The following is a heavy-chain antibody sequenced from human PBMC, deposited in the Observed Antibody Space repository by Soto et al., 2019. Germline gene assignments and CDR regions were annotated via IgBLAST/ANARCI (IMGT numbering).Heavy chain of an antibody. V-gene: IGHV4-59*08. D-gene: IGHD6-19*01. CDR1: GGSISSYY. CDR2: IYYSGST. Sequence: SETLSLTCTVSGGSISSYYWSWIRQPPGKGLEWIGYIYYSGSTNYNPSLKSRVTISVDTSKNQFSLNLRSVTAADTAVYYCASSNIAVAGRDFWGQGTLVTVSS. CDR3: ASSNIAVAGRDF. J-gene: IGHJ4*02.